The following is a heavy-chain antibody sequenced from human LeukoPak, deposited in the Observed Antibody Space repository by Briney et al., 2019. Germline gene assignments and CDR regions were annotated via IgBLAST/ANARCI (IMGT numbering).Heavy chain of an antibody. CDR3: ARDRYCRGGSCYPYYYYYGMDV. J-gene: IGHJ6*02. CDR2: IIPILGIA. V-gene: IGHV1-69*04. Sequence: GASVKVSCKASGGTFSSYAISWVRQAPGQGLEWMGRIIPILGIANYAQKFQGRVTITADKSTSTAYMELSSLRSEDTAVYYCARDRYCRGGSCYPYYYYYGMDVWGQGTTVTVSS. D-gene: IGHD2-15*01. CDR1: GGTFSSYA.